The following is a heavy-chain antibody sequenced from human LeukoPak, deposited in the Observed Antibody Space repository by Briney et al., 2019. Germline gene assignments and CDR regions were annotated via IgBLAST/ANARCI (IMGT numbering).Heavy chain of an antibody. CDR3: AKDSAITMAHYFDY. J-gene: IGHJ4*02. CDR1: GFTFSSYG. D-gene: IGHD3-10*01. V-gene: IGHV3-33*06. CDR2: IWYDGSNK. Sequence: GGSLRLSCAASGFTFSSYGMHWVRQAPAKGREWVAVIWYDGSNKYYADSVKGRFTISRDNSKNTLYLQMNSLRAEDTAVYYCAKDSAITMAHYFDYWGQGTLVTVSS.